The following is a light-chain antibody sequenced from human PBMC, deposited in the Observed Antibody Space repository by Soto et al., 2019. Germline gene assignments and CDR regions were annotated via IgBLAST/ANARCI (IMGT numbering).Light chain of an antibody. V-gene: IGKV3-15*01. CDR2: GAS. J-gene: IGKJ4*01. CDR1: QSVSSS. CDR3: QKYNNRPLT. Sequence: EIVMTQSPATLSVSPGERATLSCRASQSVSSSLAWYQQKPGQAPRLLIYGASTRATGIPARLSGSGSGTEFTIIISSLQSEDFPGYYSQKYNNRPLTFGGGTKV.